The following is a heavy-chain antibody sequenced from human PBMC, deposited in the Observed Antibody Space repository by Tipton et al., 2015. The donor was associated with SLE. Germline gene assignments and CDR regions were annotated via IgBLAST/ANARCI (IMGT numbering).Heavy chain of an antibody. CDR1: GGSFSGYY. Sequence: TLSLTCAVYGGSFSGYYWSWIRQSPGKGLEWIGEINHSGSTNYNPSLKSRVTISVDTSKNQFSLKLSSVTAADTAVYYCARGPVERNAFDIWGQGTMVTVSS. D-gene: IGHD5-24*01. CDR2: INHSGST. J-gene: IGHJ3*02. CDR3: ARGPVERNAFDI. V-gene: IGHV4-34*01.